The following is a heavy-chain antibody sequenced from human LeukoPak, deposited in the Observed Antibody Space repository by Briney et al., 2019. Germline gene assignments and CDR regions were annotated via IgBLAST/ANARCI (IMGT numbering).Heavy chain of an antibody. V-gene: IGHV3-7*01. CDR3: ARWRGAQSEFAY. CDR2: IKGDGSQK. D-gene: IGHD3-3*01. CDR1: GFTFSAYW. J-gene: IGHJ4*02. Sequence: GGSLRLSCTASGFTFSAYWMTWVRQAPGKGLEFVANIKGDGSQKEYVDPVKGRFTISRDNAKNSLYLQMISLRAEDTAVYYCARWRGAQSEFAYWGQGTLVTVSS.